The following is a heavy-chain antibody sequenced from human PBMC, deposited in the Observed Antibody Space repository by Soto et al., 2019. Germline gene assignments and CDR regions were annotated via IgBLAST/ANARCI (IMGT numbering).Heavy chain of an antibody. CDR3: ARLRASSWYMGGYLDY. CDR1: GFTFSDYY. J-gene: IGHJ4*02. CDR2: IVSSSAYT. D-gene: IGHD6-13*01. Sequence: GGSLRLSCAASGFTFSDYYMSWIRQAPGKGLEWVSYIVSSSAYTNYADSVKGRFTISRDNAKNSLYLEMNSLRAEDTAVYYCARLRASSWYMGGYLDYWGQGTLVTVSS. V-gene: IGHV3-11*06.